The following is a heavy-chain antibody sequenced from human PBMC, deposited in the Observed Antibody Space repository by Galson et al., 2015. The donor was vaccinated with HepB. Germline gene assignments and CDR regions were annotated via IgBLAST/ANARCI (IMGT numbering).Heavy chain of an antibody. Sequence: ETLSLTCAVYGGSFSGYYWSWIRQPPGKGLEWIGEINHSGSTNYNPSLKSRVTISVDTSKNQFSLKLSSVTAADTAVYYCARNYLYYYDSSGPRRAYYYYGMDVWGQGTTVTVSS. V-gene: IGHV4-34*01. CDR2: INHSGST. D-gene: IGHD3-22*01. CDR3: ARNYLYYYDSSGPRRAYYYYGMDV. CDR1: GGSFSGYY. J-gene: IGHJ6*02.